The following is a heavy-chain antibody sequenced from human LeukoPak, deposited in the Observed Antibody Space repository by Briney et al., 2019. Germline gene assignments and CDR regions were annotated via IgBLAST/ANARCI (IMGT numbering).Heavy chain of an antibody. J-gene: IGHJ5*02. V-gene: IGHV1-24*01. Sequence: ASVKDSCKVSGYTLTELSMHWVRQAPGRGLEWMGGFDPEDGETIYAQKFQGRVTMTEDTSTDTAYMELSSLRSEDTAVYYCAMGAYYYDSSGYYDWFDPWGQGTLVTVSS. CDR3: AMGAYYYDSSGYYDWFDP. D-gene: IGHD3-22*01. CDR2: FDPEDGET. CDR1: GYTLTELS.